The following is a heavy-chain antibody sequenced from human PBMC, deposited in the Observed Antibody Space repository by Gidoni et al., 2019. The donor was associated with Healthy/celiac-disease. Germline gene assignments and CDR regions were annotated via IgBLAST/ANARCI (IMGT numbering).Heavy chain of an antibody. D-gene: IGHD6-13*01. CDR2: INSDGSST. V-gene: IGHV3-74*01. CDR1: GFTFSSYW. J-gene: IGHJ5*02. CDR3: ARDGSTSSSFVWFDP. Sequence: EVQLVESGGGVVQPGGSLRLSCAASGFTFSSYWMHWVRQAPGKGLVWVSRINSDGSSTSYADSVKGRFTISRDNAKNTLYLQMNSLRAEDTAVYYCARDGSTSSSFVWFDPWGQGTLVTVSS.